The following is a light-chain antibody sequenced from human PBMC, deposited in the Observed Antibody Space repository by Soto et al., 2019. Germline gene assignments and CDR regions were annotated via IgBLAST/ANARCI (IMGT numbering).Light chain of an antibody. Sequence: QSVLTQPPSASGTPGQRVTISCSGSSSNIGSNYVYWYQQLPGTAPKLLIYRNNQRPSGVPDRFSGSKSGTSASLAISGLRSEDEADYYCAAWDDSLSGPHWVFGGGTKVTVL. CDR2: RNN. V-gene: IGLV1-47*01. CDR1: SSNIGSNY. CDR3: AAWDDSLSGPHWV. J-gene: IGLJ3*02.